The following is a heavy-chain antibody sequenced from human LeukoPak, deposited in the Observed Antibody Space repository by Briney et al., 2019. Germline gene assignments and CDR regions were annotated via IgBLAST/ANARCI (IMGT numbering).Heavy chain of an antibody. V-gene: IGHV4-31*03. D-gene: IGHD3-22*01. CDR3: ARDPSIVASNGPHLGLAFDI. Sequence: SQTLSLTCTVSGGSISSGGYYWSWIRQHPGKGLEWIGYIYYSGSTYYNPSLKSRVTISVDTSKNQFSLKLSSVTAADTAVYYCARDPSIVASNGPHLGLAFDIWGQGTMVTVSS. CDR2: IYYSGST. CDR1: GGSISSGGYY. J-gene: IGHJ3*02.